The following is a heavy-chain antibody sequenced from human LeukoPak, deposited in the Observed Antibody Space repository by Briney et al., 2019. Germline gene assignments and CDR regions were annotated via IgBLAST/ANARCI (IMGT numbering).Heavy chain of an antibody. CDR1: GFTISSYS. CDR3: ARDGATISFDY. CDR2: ISSSSSYI. Sequence: GGSLRLSCAASGFTISSYSMNWVRQPPGKGLEWVSSISSSSSYIYYADSVKGRFTISRDNAKNSLYLQMNSLRAEDTAVYYCARDGATISFDYWGQGTLVTVPS. J-gene: IGHJ4*02. V-gene: IGHV3-21*01. D-gene: IGHD5-12*01.